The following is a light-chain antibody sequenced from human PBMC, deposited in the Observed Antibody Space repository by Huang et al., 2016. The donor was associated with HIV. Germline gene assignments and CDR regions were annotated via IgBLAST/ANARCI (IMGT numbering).Light chain of an antibody. V-gene: IGKV3-20*01. J-gene: IGKJ2*01. Sequence: EIVLTQSPGTLSLSPGERATLSCRASQTLSSNYLAWYRQKPGQAPRLLIYGASRRATGIPDRFSGSGSGTDFTLTISRLEPEDFAVYYCQQYDSPPLYTFGQGTRLEIK. CDR2: GAS. CDR3: QQYDSPPLYT. CDR1: QTLSSNY.